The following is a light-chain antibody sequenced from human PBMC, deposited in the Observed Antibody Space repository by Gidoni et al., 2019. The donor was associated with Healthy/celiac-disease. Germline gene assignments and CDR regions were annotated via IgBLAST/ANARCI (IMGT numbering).Light chain of an antibody. Sequence: DIQITHSPSSLSASVGDRVTITCQASQDISNYLNWYQQKPGKAPKLLIYDASNLETGVPSRFSGSGSGTDFTFTISSLQAEDIATYYCQQYDNLPLTFGPGTKVDIK. CDR1: QDISNY. V-gene: IGKV1-33*01. CDR2: DAS. CDR3: QQYDNLPLT. J-gene: IGKJ3*01.